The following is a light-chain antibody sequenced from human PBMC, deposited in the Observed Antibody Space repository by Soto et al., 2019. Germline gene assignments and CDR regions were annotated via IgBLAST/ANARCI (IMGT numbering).Light chain of an antibody. V-gene: IGLV2-14*01. Sequence: QSALTQPASVSGSPGQSVTISCTGTRSDVGGYNYVSWYQQNPGKAPKLMIYDVSNRPSGVSKRFSGSKSGNTASLTISGLQAEDEADYYCSSYTSSSSFVVFGGGTKLTVL. CDR2: DVS. CDR1: RSDVGGYNY. CDR3: SSYTSSSSFVV. J-gene: IGLJ2*01.